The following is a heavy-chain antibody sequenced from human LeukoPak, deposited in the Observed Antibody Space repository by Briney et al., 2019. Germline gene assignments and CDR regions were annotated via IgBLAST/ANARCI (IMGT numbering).Heavy chain of an antibody. CDR2: IYYSGSI. Sequence: PSETLSLTCTVSGGSISNFYWSWIRKPPGKGLEWIGYIYYSGSINYNPSLKSRVTISVDTSKSQFSLNLSSVTAADTAVYYCARSPPIYYFYGLDVWGKGTTVTVSS. V-gene: IGHV4-59*01. CDR3: ARSPPIYYFYGLDV. CDR1: GGSISNFY. J-gene: IGHJ6*04.